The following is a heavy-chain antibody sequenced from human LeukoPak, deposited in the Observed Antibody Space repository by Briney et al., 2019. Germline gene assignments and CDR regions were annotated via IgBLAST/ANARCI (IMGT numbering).Heavy chain of an antibody. Sequence: GGSLRLSCAGSGFSVSGNYMSWVRQAPGKGLEWVSNIYSGGRTYYADSVKGRFNISRDNSRDTVYLQMNSLGAEDTAVYYCARIMTTVTSDGFDIWGQGTMVTVPS. D-gene: IGHD4-17*01. V-gene: IGHV3-66*01. CDR1: GFSVSGNY. CDR2: IYSGGRT. CDR3: ARIMTTVTSDGFDI. J-gene: IGHJ3*02.